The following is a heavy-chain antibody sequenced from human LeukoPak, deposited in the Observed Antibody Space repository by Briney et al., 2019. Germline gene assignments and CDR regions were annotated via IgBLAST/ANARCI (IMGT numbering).Heavy chain of an antibody. J-gene: IGHJ4*02. V-gene: IGHV3-49*05. Sequence: NPGQSLRLSCTASGFTFGDYGMSWFRQAPGKGLEWVGFIRSEAYDTTPQYGASVKGRFTISKDDSRRIAFLQTSGLKTEDTAVCYCSRAAGYDFILEYWGQGTLVTVSS. D-gene: IGHD5-12*01. CDR1: GFTFGDYG. CDR2: IRSEAYDTTP. CDR3: SRAAGYDFILEY.